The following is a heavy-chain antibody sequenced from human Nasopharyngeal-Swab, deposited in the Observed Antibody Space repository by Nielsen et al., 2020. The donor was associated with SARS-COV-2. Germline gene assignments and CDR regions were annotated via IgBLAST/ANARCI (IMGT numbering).Heavy chain of an antibody. CDR3: ARDDDSGSYSDAFDI. CDR1: GFTFSSYA. CDR2: IDAGGGNT. V-gene: IGHV3-23*01. J-gene: IGHJ3*02. D-gene: IGHD1-26*01. Sequence: GESLKISCAASGFTFSSYAMSWVRQAPGKGLEWVSTIDAGGGNTWYADSVKGRFTISRDNSKNTLYLQMNSLRAEDTAVYYCARDDDSGSYSDAFDIWGQGTMVTVSS.